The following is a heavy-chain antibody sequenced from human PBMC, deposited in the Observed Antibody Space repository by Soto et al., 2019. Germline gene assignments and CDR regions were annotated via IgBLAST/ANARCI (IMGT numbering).Heavy chain of an antibody. CDR2: IRSKAYGGTT. J-gene: IGHJ6*02. CDR3: TRERYFDWLLPYYYYGMDV. Sequence: GGSLRLSCTASGFTFGDYAMSWFRQAPGKGLEWVGFIRSKAYGGTTEYAASVKGRFTISRDDSKSIAYLQMNSLKTEDTAVYYCTRERYFDWLLPYYYYGMDVWGQGTTVTVSS. CDR1: GFTFGDYA. D-gene: IGHD3-9*01. V-gene: IGHV3-49*03.